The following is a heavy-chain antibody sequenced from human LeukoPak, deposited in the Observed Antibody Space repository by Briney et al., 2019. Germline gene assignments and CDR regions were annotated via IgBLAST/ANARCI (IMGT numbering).Heavy chain of an antibody. Sequence: PGGSLRLSCAAYGFTFRDYSMAWVRQVPGGGREWVSAISIPTYTIYADPVKGRFTISRDSAKNSLYLQMNSLRAEDTAVYYCAREDNVWNLLYNYYMDVWGKGTTVTVSS. D-gene: IGHD1-1*01. CDR1: GFTFRDYS. CDR3: AREDNVWNLLYNYYMDV. V-gene: IGHV3-69-1*01. CDR2: ISIPTYT. J-gene: IGHJ6*03.